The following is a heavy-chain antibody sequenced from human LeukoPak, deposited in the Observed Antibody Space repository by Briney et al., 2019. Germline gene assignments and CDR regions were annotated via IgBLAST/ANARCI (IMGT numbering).Heavy chain of an antibody. CDR2: IDHRGDT. CDR1: GGSFSRY. D-gene: IGHD1-1*01. V-gene: IGHV4-34*01. CDR3: ARGPTISETGYFDF. J-gene: IGHJ4*03. Sequence: SETLSPTCAVYGGSFSRYWSWIRQSPGKGLEWIAEIDHRGDTNYNPSVKSRVTISVDTSKNQFSLKVRSLSAADTAVYYCARGPTISETGYFDFWGQGTLVTVSS.